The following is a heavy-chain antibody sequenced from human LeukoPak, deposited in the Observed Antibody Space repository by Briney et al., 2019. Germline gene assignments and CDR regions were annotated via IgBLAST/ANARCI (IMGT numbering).Heavy chain of an antibody. CDR1: GGTFSSYA. Sequence: ASVKASCKASGGTFSSYAISWVRQAPGQGLEWMGGIIPIFGTANYAQKFQGRVTITADESTSTAYMELSSLRSEDTAVYYCARSPVCSSTSCYTGRQFGYWGQGTLVTVSS. CDR3: ARSPVCSSTSCYTGRQFGY. V-gene: IGHV1-69*13. D-gene: IGHD2-2*02. CDR2: IIPIFGTA. J-gene: IGHJ4*02.